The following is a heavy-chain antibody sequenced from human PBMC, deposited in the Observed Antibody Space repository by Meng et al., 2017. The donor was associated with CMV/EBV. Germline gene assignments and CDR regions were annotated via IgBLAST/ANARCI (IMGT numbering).Heavy chain of an antibody. Sequence: KGSGYSFTSYSIRWVRQMPGHGLEWMGRIDPSDSYTNYSPSFQGHVTISTDKSISTAYLQWSSLKASDTAMYYCARAIVPAVSWFDPWGQGTLVTVSS. J-gene: IGHJ5*02. CDR2: IDPSDSYT. D-gene: IGHD2-2*01. V-gene: IGHV5-10-1*01. CDR1: GYSFTSYS. CDR3: ARAIVPAVSWFDP.